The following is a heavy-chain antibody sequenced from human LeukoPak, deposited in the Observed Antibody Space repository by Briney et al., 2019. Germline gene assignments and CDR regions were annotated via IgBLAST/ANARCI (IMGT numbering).Heavy chain of an antibody. J-gene: IGHJ4*02. Sequence: GRSLRLSFAASGFTFSSYWMSWVRQAPGEGLEWVANIKQDVSEKYYVDSVKGRFTISRDNAKNSLYLQMNSLRAEDTAVYYCARDQRYCSSSSCPWEPFDYWGQGTLVTVSS. CDR3: ARDQRYCSSSSCPWEPFDY. D-gene: IGHD2-2*01. CDR1: GFTFSSYW. V-gene: IGHV3-7*05. CDR2: IKQDVSEK.